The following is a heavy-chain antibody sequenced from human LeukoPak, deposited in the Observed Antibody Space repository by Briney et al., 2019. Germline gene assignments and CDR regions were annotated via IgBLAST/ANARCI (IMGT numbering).Heavy chain of an antibody. CDR1: GGSISSHY. Sequence: SETLSLTCTVSGGSISSHYWSWIRQPPGKGLEWIGYIYYSGSTNYNPSLKSRVSISVDTSKNQFSLKLSSVTAADTAVYYCASHCSSTSCRGAFDIWGQGTMVTVSS. CDR3: ASHCSSTSCRGAFDI. CDR2: IYYSGST. V-gene: IGHV4-59*11. D-gene: IGHD2-2*01. J-gene: IGHJ3*02.